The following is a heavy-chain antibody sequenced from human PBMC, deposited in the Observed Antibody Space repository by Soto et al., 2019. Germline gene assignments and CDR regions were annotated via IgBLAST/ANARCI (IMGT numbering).Heavy chain of an antibody. CDR2: IYYSGST. J-gene: IGHJ4*02. D-gene: IGHD5-12*01. V-gene: IGHV4-59*01. Sequence: ETLSLTCTVSGGSISSYYWSWIRQPPGKGLEWIGYIYYSGSTNYNPSLKSRVTISGDTSKNQFSLKLSSVTADDTAVSYSARVDAGYPDYWGQGTLVTVSS. CDR3: ARVDAGYPDY. CDR1: GGSISSYY.